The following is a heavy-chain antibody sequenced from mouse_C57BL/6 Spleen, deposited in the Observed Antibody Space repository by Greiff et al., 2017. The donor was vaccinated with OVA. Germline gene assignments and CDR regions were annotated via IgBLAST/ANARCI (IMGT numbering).Heavy chain of an antibody. CDR2: IYPGDGDT. CDR1: GYAFSSSW. CDR3: ARSTRLRDYFDY. V-gene: IGHV1-82*01. Sequence: VQLQQSGPELVKPGASVKISCKASGYAFSSSWMNWVKQRPGKGLEWIGRIYPGDGDTNYNGKFKGKATLTADKSSSTAYMQLSSLTSEDSAVYFCARSTRLRDYFDYWGQGTTLTVSS. D-gene: IGHD1-1*01. J-gene: IGHJ2*01.